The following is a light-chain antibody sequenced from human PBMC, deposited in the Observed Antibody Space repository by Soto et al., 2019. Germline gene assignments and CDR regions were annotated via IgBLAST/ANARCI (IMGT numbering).Light chain of an antibody. J-gene: IGKJ2*01. CDR1: QSLLHGSGYNY. V-gene: IGKV2-28*01. CDR2: LGS. Sequence: DFVMTQSPLSLPVTPGESASISCRSSQSLLHGSGYNYLDWYQQKPGQSPQLLIYLGSNRASGVPDRFSGSGSGTDFTLKISRVEAEDVGVYFCMQALETPYTFGQGTKVDIK. CDR3: MQALETPYT.